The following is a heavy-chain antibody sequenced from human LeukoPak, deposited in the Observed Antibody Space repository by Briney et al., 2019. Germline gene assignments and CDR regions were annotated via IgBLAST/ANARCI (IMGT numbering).Heavy chain of an antibody. J-gene: IGHJ3*02. CDR2: MYPSGST. V-gene: IGHV4-4*07. CDR3: ARADPSNDAFDI. CDR1: GDSISSYY. Sequence: SETLSLTCIVSGDSISSYYWSWIRQPAGKGLEWIGRMYPSGSTDYKPSLMSRATLSVDTSKNQISLKLSSVTAADTAVYYCARADPSNDAFDIWGQGTMVIVSS. D-gene: IGHD6-6*01.